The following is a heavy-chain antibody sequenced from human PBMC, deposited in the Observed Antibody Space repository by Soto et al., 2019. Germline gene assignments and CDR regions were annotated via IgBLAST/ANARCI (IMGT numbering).Heavy chain of an antibody. CDR2: ISASSTYI. CDR3: ARGWLRDPWMY. Sequence: EVQLGESGGGLVKPGGSLRLSCAASGFIFSSYTMNWVRQAPGKGLEWVSSISASSTYIYYADSLKGRFTISRDNAYNSLYLQMNSLRAEDTAVYYCARGWLRDPWMYWGQGPLVTASS. J-gene: IGHJ4*02. CDR1: GFIFSSYT. V-gene: IGHV3-21*01. D-gene: IGHD5-12*01.